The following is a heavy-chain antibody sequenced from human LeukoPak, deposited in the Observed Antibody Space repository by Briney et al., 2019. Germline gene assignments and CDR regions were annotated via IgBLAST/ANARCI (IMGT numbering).Heavy chain of an antibody. CDR3: SRSHGLY. V-gene: IGHV4-59*01. CDR1: ADSFSGYL. Sequence: PSETLSLTCTVSADSFSGYLWAWIRQPPGRGLEWIGYVSDSGSTNYNASLKSRLSISLDTAKNQLSLKLGSLTAADAAVYFCSRSHGLYWGQGILVTVSS. J-gene: IGHJ4*02. CDR2: VSDSGST.